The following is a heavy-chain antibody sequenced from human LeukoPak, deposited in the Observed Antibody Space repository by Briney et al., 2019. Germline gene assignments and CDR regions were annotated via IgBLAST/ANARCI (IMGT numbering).Heavy chain of an antibody. CDR3: AKTSGGNY. Sequence: PGGSLRLSCAASGFTFSNYAMSWVRQAPGKGLEWVSGISGSGSSTYYADSVKGRFTISGDNSRTTLYLQMNSLRAEDTAVYYCAKTSGGNYWGQGTLIIVSS. J-gene: IGHJ4*02. CDR2: ISGSGSST. D-gene: IGHD4-23*01. CDR1: GFTFSNYA. V-gene: IGHV3-23*01.